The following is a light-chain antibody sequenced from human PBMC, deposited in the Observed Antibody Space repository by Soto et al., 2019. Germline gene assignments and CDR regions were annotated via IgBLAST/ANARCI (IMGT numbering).Light chain of an antibody. CDR1: SSDVGGYNY. CDR3: TSKTSSITYV. Sequence: QSALTQPASVSGSPGQSITISCTGTSSDVGGYNYVSWYQQHPGKAPKLVIYEVSNRPSGVSNRFSGSKSGNTASLTISGLQAEDEADYYCTSKTSSITYVVGTGTKVTVL. V-gene: IGLV2-14*01. J-gene: IGLJ1*01. CDR2: EVS.